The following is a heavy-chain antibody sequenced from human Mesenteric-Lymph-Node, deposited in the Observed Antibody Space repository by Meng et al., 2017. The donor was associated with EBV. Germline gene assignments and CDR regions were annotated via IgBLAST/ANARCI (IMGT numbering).Heavy chain of an antibody. V-gene: IGHV4-4*02. Sequence: QVEVQGSGPGLVKPSGTLSLTCAVSGASISSDNWWSWVRQPPGKGLEWIGEIYHSGSTNYNPSLKRRVTISVDKSKRQFSLKLTSVTAADTAVYHCARFQRFGDFDWGQGTLVTVSS. J-gene: IGHJ4*02. D-gene: IGHD3-10*01. CDR1: GASISSDNW. CDR3: ARFQRFGDFD. CDR2: IYHSGST.